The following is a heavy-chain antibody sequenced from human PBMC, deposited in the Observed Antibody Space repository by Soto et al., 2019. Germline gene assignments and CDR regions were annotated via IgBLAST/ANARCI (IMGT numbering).Heavy chain of an antibody. D-gene: IGHD1-1*01. Sequence: QITLKESGPALVEPTQTLTLTCTFSGFSLSAPGAGVAWIRQPPGKALEWLAFIYWNGEKRFSPSLKTRLTVNRDSSRNEVVLTVTDMDAVDSGTYFCANEAQQYFFDFWGPGTQVTV. CDR2: IYWNGEK. J-gene: IGHJ5*01. CDR3: ANEAQQYFFDF. V-gene: IGHV2-5*04. CDR1: GFSLSAPGAG.